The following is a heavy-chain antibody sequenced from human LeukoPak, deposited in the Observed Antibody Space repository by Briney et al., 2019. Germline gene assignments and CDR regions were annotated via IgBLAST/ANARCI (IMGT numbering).Heavy chain of an antibody. Sequence: PSETLSLTCTVSDGSISSSSYCWGWIRQPPGKGLEWIGSIFYSGSTYYNPSLKSRVTISVDTSKNQFSLKLSSVTAADTAVYYCARVVLWSQYYYYYYYMDVWGKGTTVTVSS. D-gene: IGHD3-10*01. V-gene: IGHV4-39*07. CDR3: ARVVLWSQYYYYYYYMDV. CDR1: DGSISSSSYC. CDR2: IFYSGST. J-gene: IGHJ6*03.